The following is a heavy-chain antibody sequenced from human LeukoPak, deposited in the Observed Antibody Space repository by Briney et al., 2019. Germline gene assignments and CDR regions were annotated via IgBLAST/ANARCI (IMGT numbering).Heavy chain of an antibody. V-gene: IGHV4-39*01. CDR2: IYYSGST. J-gene: IGHJ4*02. CDR1: GGSISSGSYY. CDR3: ARNNTLMMYPRGGEDKGFDY. Sequence: SETLSLTCTVSGGSISSGSYYWGWIRQPPGKGLEWIGSIYYSGSTHYNPSLKSRVIISVDTSKNEFSLKLSSVTAADTAVYYCARNNTLMMYPRGGEDKGFDYWGQGTLVTVSS. D-gene: IGHD2-8*01.